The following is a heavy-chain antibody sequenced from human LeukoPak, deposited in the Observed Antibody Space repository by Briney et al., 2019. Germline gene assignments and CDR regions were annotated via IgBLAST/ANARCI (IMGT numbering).Heavy chain of an antibody. D-gene: IGHD3-22*01. CDR1: GGSISSTSYY. CDR3: ARLVPFYDSSALDY. J-gene: IGHJ4*02. Sequence: SETLSLTCTVSGGSISSTSYYWGWIRQPPGKGLEWIGSFYYTGDTYYNPSLKSRVTISVDTSKNQFSLKLNYVTAADTAVYYCARLVPFYDSSALDYWGQGTLVTVSS. CDR2: FYYTGDT. V-gene: IGHV4-39*01.